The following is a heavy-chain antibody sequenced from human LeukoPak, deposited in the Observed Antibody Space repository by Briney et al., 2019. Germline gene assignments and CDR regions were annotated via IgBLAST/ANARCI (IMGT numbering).Heavy chain of an antibody. D-gene: IGHD3-9*01. V-gene: IGHV3-48*02. Sequence: GGSLRLSCAASGFTFSSYAMSWVRQAPGKGLEWIAYINHNAEMIFYPDFVKGRFTISRDNPKKSLYLQMNALRYEDAAIYYCARDHDWAFDLWGQGTLVTVSS. J-gene: IGHJ4*02. CDR1: GFTFSSYA. CDR2: INHNAEMI. CDR3: ARDHDWAFDL.